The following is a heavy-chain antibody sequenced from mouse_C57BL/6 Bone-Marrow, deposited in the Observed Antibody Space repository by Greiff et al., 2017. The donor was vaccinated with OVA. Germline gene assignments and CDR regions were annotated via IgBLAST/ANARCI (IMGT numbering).Heavy chain of an antibody. CDR2: IRSKSSNYAT. D-gene: IGHD1-1*01. Sequence: EVQVVESGGGLVQPKGSLKLSCAASGFTFNTYAMHWVRQAPGKGLEWVARIRSKSSNYATYYADSVKDRFTISRDDSQSMLYLQMNNLKTEDTAMYYCVRYYGSKGGYAMDYWGQGTSVTVSS. CDR1: GFTFNTYA. CDR3: VRYYGSKGGYAMDY. V-gene: IGHV10-3*01. J-gene: IGHJ4*01.